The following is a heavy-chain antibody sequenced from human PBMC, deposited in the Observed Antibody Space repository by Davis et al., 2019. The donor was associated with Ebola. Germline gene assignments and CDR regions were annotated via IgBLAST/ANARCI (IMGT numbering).Heavy chain of an antibody. CDR2: ISFDGSDK. V-gene: IGHV3-30-3*01. Sequence: GESLKISCAASGFTFNTYGMHWVRQAPGKGLQWVAVISFDGSDKYSADSVKGRFTISRDNSKNTLYLQMNSLRAEDTAVYYCARDLGIAAASDLLYYYHGMDVWGKGTTVTVSS. D-gene: IGHD6-13*01. CDR1: GFTFNTYG. J-gene: IGHJ6*04. CDR3: ARDLGIAAASDLLYYYHGMDV.